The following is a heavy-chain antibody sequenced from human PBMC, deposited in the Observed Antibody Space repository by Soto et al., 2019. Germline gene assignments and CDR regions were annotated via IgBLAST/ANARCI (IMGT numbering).Heavy chain of an antibody. CDR2: IIPIFGTA. V-gene: IGHV1-69*13. Sequence: XVKVSCKASGGTFSSYAISWVRQAPGQGLEWMGGIIPIFGTANYAQKFQGRVTITADESTSTAYMELSSLRSEDTAVYYCASPWIQRPYGMDVWGQGTTVTVSS. CDR3: ASPWIQRPYGMDV. D-gene: IGHD5-18*01. J-gene: IGHJ6*02. CDR1: GGTFSSYA.